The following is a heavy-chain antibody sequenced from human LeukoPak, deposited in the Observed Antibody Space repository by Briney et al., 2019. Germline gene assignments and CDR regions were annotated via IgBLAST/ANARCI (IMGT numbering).Heavy chain of an antibody. CDR2: ISYDGSDK. CDR3: ARDQYDTWSRRGNFDS. V-gene: IGHV3-30-3*01. J-gene: IGHJ4*02. D-gene: IGHD3-3*01. Sequence: GRSLRLSCAASGFTFSNYAMHWVRQAPGKGLEWVAVISYDGSDKYYADSVKGRFTISRDNSKNTLYLQMNSLRVEDTAVFYCARDQYDTWSRRGNFDSWGQGTLVIVSS. CDR1: GFTFSNYA.